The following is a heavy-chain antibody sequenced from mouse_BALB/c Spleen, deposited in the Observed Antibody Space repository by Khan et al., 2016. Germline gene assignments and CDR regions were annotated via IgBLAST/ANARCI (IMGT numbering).Heavy chain of an antibody. CDR1: GFTFSNYW. J-gene: IGHJ3*01. V-gene: IGHV6-6*02. D-gene: IGHD4-1*02. CDR3: TLNWDGLAY. Sequence: EVQLQESGGGLVQPGGSMKLSCVASGFTFSNYWVNWVRQSPEKGLEWVAEIRLKSNNYATHYAESVKGRFTISRDDSKSSVYLQMNNLRAEDTGTYYCTLNWDGLAYWGQGTLVTVSA. CDR2: IRLKSNNYAT.